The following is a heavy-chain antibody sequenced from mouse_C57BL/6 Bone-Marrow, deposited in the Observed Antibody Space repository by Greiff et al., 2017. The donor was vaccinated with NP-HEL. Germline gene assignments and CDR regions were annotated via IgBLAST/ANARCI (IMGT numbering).Heavy chain of an antibody. Sequence: VQLQQSGPELVKPGASVKISCKASGYTFTDYYMNWVKQSHGKSLEWIGDINPNNGGTSYNQKFKGKATLTVDKSSSTAYMELRSLTSEDSAVYYCARSKFDFDYWGQGTTLTVSS. CDR2: INPNNGGT. J-gene: IGHJ2*01. V-gene: IGHV1-26*01. CDR1: GYTFTDYY. CDR3: ARSKFDFDY.